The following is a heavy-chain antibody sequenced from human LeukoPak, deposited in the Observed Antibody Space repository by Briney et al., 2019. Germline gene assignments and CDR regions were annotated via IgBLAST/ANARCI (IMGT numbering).Heavy chain of an antibody. CDR3: ARGGGYYSNYFDY. CDR1: GGSFSGYY. J-gene: IGHJ4*02. D-gene: IGHD3-22*01. Sequence: KASETLSLTCAVYGGSFSGYYWSWIRQPPGKGLEWIGEINHSGSTNYNPSLKSRVTISVDTSKNQFSLKLSSVTAADTAVYYCARGGGYYSNYFDYWGQGTLVTVSS. V-gene: IGHV4-34*01. CDR2: INHSGST.